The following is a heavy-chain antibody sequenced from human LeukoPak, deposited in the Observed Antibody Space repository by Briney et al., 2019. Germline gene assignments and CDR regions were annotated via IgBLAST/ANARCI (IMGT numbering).Heavy chain of an antibody. CDR3: ARGSDFFDY. J-gene: IGHJ4*02. CDR1: GGSISSADFY. Sequence: SETLSLTCTVSGGSISSADFYWSWIRQHPGKGLEWIGFIYYSGSAYYNPSLKSRVSISIDTSKNQFSLTLNSVTAADTAVYYCARGSDFFDYWGQGTLVTVSS. CDR2: IYYSGSA. V-gene: IGHV4-31*03.